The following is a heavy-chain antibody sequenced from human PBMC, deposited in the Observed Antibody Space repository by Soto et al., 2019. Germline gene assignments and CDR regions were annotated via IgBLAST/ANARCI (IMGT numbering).Heavy chain of an antibody. CDR1: GYTFTGYY. Sequence: ASVKVSCKASGYTFTGYYMHWVRQAPGQGLEWMGWINPNSGGTNYAQKFQGWVTMTRDTSISTAYMELSRLRSDDTAVYYCARDRGYDFWSGYPQGMDVWGQGTTVTVSS. J-gene: IGHJ6*02. CDR2: INPNSGGT. CDR3: ARDRGYDFWSGYPQGMDV. D-gene: IGHD3-3*01. V-gene: IGHV1-2*04.